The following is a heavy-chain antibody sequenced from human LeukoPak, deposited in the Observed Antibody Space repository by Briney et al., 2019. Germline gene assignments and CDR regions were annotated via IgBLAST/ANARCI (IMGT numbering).Heavy chain of an antibody. CDR1: GGSFSGYY. CDR3: ARSRSIRNWFDP. Sequence: SETLSLTCAVYGGSFSGYYWSWMRQPPGKGLEWIGEINHSGSTNYNPSLKSRVTISVDTSKNQFSLKLSSVTAADTAVYYCARSRSIRNWFDPWGQGTLVTVSS. D-gene: IGHD2-2*01. J-gene: IGHJ5*02. CDR2: INHSGST. V-gene: IGHV4-34*01.